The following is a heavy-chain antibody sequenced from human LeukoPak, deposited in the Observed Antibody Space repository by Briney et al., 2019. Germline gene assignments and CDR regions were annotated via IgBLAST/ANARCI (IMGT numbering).Heavy chain of an antibody. CDR3: ARGGYSSSWYLPDY. J-gene: IGHJ4*02. CDR1: GYTFTSYD. CDR2: MNPNSGNT. D-gene: IGHD6-13*01. V-gene: IGHV1-8*01. Sequence: ASVKVSCKASGYTFTSYDINWVRQATGQGLEWMGWMNPNSGNTGYAQKFQGKVTMTRNTSISTAYMELSSLRSEDTAVYYCARGGYSSSWYLPDYWGQGTLVTVSS.